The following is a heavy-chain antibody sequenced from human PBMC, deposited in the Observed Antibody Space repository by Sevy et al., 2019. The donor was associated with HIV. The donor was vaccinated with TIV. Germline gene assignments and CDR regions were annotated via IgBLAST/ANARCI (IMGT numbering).Heavy chain of an antibody. J-gene: IGHJ4*02. CDR1: GFTFSSYW. V-gene: IGHV3-7*01. CDR3: XXXXXXXXXRHYFDY. CDR2: IKQDGSEK. Sequence: GRSLRLSCAASGFTFSSYWMSWVRQAPGKGLEWVANIKQDGSEKYYVDSVKGRFTISRDNAKNSLDLQMNSLRAEDXXXXXXXXXXXXXXXRHYFDYWGQGTLVTVSS.